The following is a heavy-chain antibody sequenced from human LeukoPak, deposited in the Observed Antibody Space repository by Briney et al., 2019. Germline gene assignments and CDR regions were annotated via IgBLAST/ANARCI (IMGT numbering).Heavy chain of an antibody. V-gene: IGHV4-59*01. CDR1: GGSISSYY. J-gene: IGHJ4*02. Sequence: PSETLSLTCTVSGGSISSYYWSWIRQPPGKGLEWIGYIYYSGSTNYNPSLKSRVTISVDTSKNQFSLKLSSVTAADTAVYYCARGFYDFWSGPGIGYWGQGTLVTVSS. CDR3: ARGFYDFWSGPGIGY. CDR2: IYYSGST. D-gene: IGHD3-3*01.